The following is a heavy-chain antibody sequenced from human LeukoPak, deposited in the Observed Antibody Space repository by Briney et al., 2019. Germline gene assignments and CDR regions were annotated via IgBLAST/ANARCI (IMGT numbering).Heavy chain of an antibody. Sequence: ASVKFSCKASGYTFTSYYMHWVRQAPGQGLEWMGIINPSCGSTSYAQKFQGRVTMTRDTSTSTVYMELSSLRSEDTAVYYCARLSVPAGYSYGLSFIGGMDVWGQGTTVTVSS. V-gene: IGHV1-46*01. CDR3: ARLSVPAGYSYGLSFIGGMDV. CDR2: INPSCGST. J-gene: IGHJ6*02. D-gene: IGHD5-18*01. CDR1: GYTFTSYY.